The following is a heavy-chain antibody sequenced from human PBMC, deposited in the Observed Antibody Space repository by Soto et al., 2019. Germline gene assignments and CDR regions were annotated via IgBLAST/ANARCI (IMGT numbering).Heavy chain of an antibody. J-gene: IGHJ4*02. CDR3: AKENDD. CDR2: ISGSTGST. V-gene: IGHV3-23*01. CDR1: GFTFSSYD. Sequence: EVQLLESGGGLVQPGGSLRLSCAASGFTFSSYDMRWVRQAPGKGLEWVSTISGSTGSTYYADSEKGRYTISRDSSNSTLDLQMDSLRAEDTAIDYCAKENDDWGQGALVTVSS.